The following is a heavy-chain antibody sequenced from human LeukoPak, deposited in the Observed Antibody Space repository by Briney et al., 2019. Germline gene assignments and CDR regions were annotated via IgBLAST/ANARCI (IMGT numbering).Heavy chain of an antibody. CDR1: GGTFSSYA. D-gene: IGHD3-10*01. Sequence: ASVKVSCKASGGTFSSYAISWVRQAPGQGLEWMGGIIPIFGTADYAQKFQGRVTITADESTSTAYMELNSLRSEDTAVYYCARDPSMIRGENTPYFDYWGQGTLVTVSS. J-gene: IGHJ4*02. V-gene: IGHV1-69*01. CDR2: IIPIFGTA. CDR3: ARDPSMIRGENTPYFDY.